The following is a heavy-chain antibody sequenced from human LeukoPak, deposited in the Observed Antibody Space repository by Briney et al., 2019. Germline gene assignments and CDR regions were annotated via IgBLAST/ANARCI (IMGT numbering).Heavy chain of an antibody. CDR1: GGSFSGYY. CDR2: INHSGST. J-gene: IGHJ6*02. Sequence: SETLSLTCAVYGGSFSGYYWSWIRQPPGKGLEWIGEINHSGSTNYNPSLKSRVTISVDTSKNQFSLKLSSVTAADTAVYYCAIYDRYSSSSLSYYYYGMDVWGQGTTVTVSS. CDR3: AIYDRYSSSSLSYYYYGMDV. D-gene: IGHD6-6*01. V-gene: IGHV4-34*01.